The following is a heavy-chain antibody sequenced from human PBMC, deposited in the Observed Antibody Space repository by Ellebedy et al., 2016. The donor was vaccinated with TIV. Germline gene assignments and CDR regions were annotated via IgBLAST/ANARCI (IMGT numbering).Heavy chain of an antibody. CDR1: GYAFTHYG. V-gene: IGHV1-3*01. D-gene: IGHD3-16*01. J-gene: IGHJ4*02. CDR3: ARSGDAWGIDF. Sequence: AASVKVSCKASGYAFTHYGLHWVRQAPRQGLEWMAWINGGDGYPKYSWKFQGRVSFTRDTSATTAYMELSSLTSEDTAVYYCARSGDAWGIDFWGQGTLVTVSS. CDR2: INGGDGYP.